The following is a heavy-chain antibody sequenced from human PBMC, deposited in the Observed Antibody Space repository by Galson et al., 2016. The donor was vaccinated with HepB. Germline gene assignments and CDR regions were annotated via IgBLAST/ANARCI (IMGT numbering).Heavy chain of an antibody. CDR1: GFAFSAYG. D-gene: IGHD3-10*01. J-gene: IGHJ4*02. V-gene: IGHV3-23*01. CDR2: ISTSGGST. Sequence: SLRLSCAASGFAFSAYGMTWVRQAPRKGLEWVAAISTSGGSTDYADSLKGRFTISRDNSRDTLYLQMNSLRPEDTAVYYCTKDPQLYVTRGVWDNWGQGALVTVSS. CDR3: TKDPQLYVTRGVWDN.